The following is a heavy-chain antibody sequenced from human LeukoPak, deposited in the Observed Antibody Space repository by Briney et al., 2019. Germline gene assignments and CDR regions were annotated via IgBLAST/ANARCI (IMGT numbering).Heavy chain of an antibody. D-gene: IGHD5-12*01. J-gene: IGHJ4*02. Sequence: GASVKVSCKASGYTFTSYWIGWVRQMPGKGLEWMGIIYPGDSDTRYSPSFQGQVTISADKSISTAYLQWSSLKASDTAMYYCARQRGYSGLGIDYWGQGTLVTVSS. CDR1: GYTFTSYW. CDR2: IYPGDSDT. V-gene: IGHV5-51*01. CDR3: ARQRGYSGLGIDY.